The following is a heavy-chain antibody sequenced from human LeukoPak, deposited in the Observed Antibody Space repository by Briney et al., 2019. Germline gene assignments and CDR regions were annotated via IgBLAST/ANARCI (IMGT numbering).Heavy chain of an antibody. Sequence: GGSLRLSCAASGFTFDDYAMHWVRQAPGKGREWVSGISWNSGSIGYADSVKGRFTISRDNAKNSLYLQMNSLRPEDTALYYCAKDGYTSSWYFQHWGQGTLVTVSS. CDR3: AKDGYTSSWYFQH. J-gene: IGHJ1*01. CDR1: GFTFDDYA. CDR2: ISWNSGSI. V-gene: IGHV3-9*01. D-gene: IGHD6-13*01.